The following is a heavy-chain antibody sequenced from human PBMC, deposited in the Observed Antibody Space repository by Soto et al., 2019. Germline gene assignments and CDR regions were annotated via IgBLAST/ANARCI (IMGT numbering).Heavy chain of an antibody. J-gene: IGHJ6*02. D-gene: IGHD6-13*01. CDR2: IIPIFGTA. V-gene: IGHV1-69*13. CDR3: ALYSSTVPFLLYYYGMDV. Sequence: ASVKVSCKASGGTFSSYAISWVRRAPGQGLEWMGGIIPIFGTANYAQKFQGRVTITADESASTAYMELSSLRSEDTAVYYCALYSSTVPFLLYYYGMDVWGQGTTVTVSS. CDR1: GGTFSSYA.